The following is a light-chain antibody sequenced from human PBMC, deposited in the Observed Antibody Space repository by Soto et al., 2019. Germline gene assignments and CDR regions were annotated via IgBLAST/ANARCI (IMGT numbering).Light chain of an antibody. CDR2: GAS. J-gene: IGKJ1*01. Sequence: EIVLTQSPGTLSLSPGERATLSCRASQTVTSNYLTWYQQRPGQAPRVLIFGASDRATGIPDRFRGSGSGTDFTLTIRRLEPEDFAVYYCQQYGASTWTLGQGTKVDMK. CDR1: QTVTSNY. CDR3: QQYGASTWT. V-gene: IGKV3-20*01.